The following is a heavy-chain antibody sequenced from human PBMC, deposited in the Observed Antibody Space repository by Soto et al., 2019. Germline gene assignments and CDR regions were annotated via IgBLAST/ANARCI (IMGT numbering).Heavy chain of an antibody. D-gene: IGHD5-12*01. CDR3: ARDRQYSGYDYSDY. V-gene: IGHV3-7*01. J-gene: IGHJ4*02. Sequence: PGGSLRLSCAASGFTFSSYWMSWVRRAPGKGLEWVANIKQDGSEKYYVDSVKGRFTISRDNAKNSLYLQMNSLRAEDTAVYYCARDRQYSGYDYSDYWGQGTLVTVSS. CDR1: GFTFSSYW. CDR2: IKQDGSEK.